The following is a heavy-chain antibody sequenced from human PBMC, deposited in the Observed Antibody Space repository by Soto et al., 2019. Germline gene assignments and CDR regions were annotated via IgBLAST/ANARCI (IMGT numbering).Heavy chain of an antibody. V-gene: IGHV4-59*01. J-gene: IGHJ5*02. CDR3: ARVAAAGIYNWFDP. D-gene: IGHD6-13*01. CDR1: GGSISSYY. Sequence: SETLSLTCTVSGGSISSYYWSWIRQPPGKGLEWIGYIYYSGSTNYNPSLKSRVTISVDTSKNQFSLKLSSVTAADTAVYYCARVAAAGIYNWFDPWGQGTLVTVS. CDR2: IYYSGST.